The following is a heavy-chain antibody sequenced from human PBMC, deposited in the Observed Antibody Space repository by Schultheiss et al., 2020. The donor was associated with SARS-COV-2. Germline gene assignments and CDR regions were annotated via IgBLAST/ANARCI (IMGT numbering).Heavy chain of an antibody. Sequence: GESLKISCAASGFTFSSYGMHWVRQAPGKGLVWVAVISYDGSNKYYADSVKGRFTISRDNSKNTLYLQMNSLRAEETAVYYCAKDPGRGSGDYELDYWGQGTLVTVSS. D-gene: IGHD4-17*01. V-gene: IGHV3-30*18. CDR2: ISYDGSNK. CDR3: AKDPGRGSGDYELDY. J-gene: IGHJ4*02. CDR1: GFTFSSYG.